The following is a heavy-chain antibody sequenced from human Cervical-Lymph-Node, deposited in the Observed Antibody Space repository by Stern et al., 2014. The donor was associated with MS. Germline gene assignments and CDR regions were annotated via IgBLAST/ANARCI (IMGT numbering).Heavy chain of an antibody. CDR2: IISTSTSI. CDR3: ARRKDLPAVGTVFDY. D-gene: IGHD6-13*01. Sequence: EVQLEESGGGLVRPGGSLRLSCAASGFTFSSSTMNWVRQAPGKGLEWVSSIISTSTSIYYAASGEGRFTVSRDNARNTLYLQMSSLSAEDTAVYYCARRKDLPAVGTVFDYWGQGALVTVSS. V-gene: IGHV3-21*01. CDR1: GFTFSSST. J-gene: IGHJ4*02.